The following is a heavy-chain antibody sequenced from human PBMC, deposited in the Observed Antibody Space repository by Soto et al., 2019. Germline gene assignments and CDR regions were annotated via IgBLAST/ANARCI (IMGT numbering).Heavy chain of an antibody. J-gene: IGHJ4*02. V-gene: IGHV3-30*18. Sequence: GGSLRLSCAASGFTFSSYAMHWVRQAPGKGLEWVAVISYDGSGKYYADSVKGRFTISRDNSKNTLYLQMNSLRAEDTAVYYCAKSDREYCSGGSCYGKYFDYWGQGTLVTVSS. CDR1: GFTFSSYA. CDR2: ISYDGSGK. D-gene: IGHD2-15*01. CDR3: AKSDREYCSGGSCYGKYFDY.